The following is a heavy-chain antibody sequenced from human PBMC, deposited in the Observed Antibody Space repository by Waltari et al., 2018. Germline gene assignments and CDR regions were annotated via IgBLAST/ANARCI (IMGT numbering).Heavy chain of an antibody. CDR3: AIQLRWLVHPQFDY. V-gene: IGHV1-3*01. D-gene: IGHD6-19*01. CDR1: GYTFTSYA. CDR2: INAGNGNT. J-gene: IGHJ4*02. Sequence: QVQLVQSGAEVKKPGASVKVSCKASGYTFTSYAMHWVRQAPGQRLEWMGWINAGNGNTKYSQKFQGRVTITRDTSASTAYMELSSLRSEDTAVYYCAIQLRWLVHPQFDYWGQGTLVTVSS.